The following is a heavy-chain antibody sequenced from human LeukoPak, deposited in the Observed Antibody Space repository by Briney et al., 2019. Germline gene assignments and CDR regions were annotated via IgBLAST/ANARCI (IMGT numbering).Heavy chain of an antibody. CDR1: GFTFSDYY. D-gene: IGHD3-3*01. V-gene: IGHV3-11*01. CDR3: ARSYDFWSGYYHMDV. J-gene: IGHJ6*02. Sequence: PGGSLRLSCAASGFTFSDYYMSWIRQAPGKGLEWVSYISSSGSTIYYADSVKGRFTISRDNAKNSLYLQMNSLRAEDTAVYYCARSYDFWSGYYHMDVWGQGTTVTVSS. CDR2: ISSSGSTI.